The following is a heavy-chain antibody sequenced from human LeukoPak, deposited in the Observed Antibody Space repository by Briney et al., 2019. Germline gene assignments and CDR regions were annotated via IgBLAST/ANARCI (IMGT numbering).Heavy chain of an antibody. CDR3: ARRAGAYSHPYDY. CDR1: GLTVSSNS. CDR2: IYSGGST. V-gene: IGHV3-53*01. Sequence: GGSLRLSSAASGLTVSSNSMSWVRQAPGKGLEWVSFIYSGGSTYYADSVKGRFTISRDNSKITLYLQMNSLRADDTAVYYCARRAGAYSHPYDYWGQGTLVTVSS. J-gene: IGHJ4*02. D-gene: IGHD4/OR15-4a*01.